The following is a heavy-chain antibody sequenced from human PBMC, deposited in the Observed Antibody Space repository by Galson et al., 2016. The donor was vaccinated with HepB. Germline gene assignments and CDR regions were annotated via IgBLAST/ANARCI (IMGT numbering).Heavy chain of an antibody. D-gene: IGHD2-2*01. V-gene: IGHV4-59*08. CDR1: GGFISTSY. Sequence: SETLSLTCTVSGGFISTSYWSWIRQPPGRGLEWIGYISYSGDTYFNPSLRSRVTISVDTPKNQFSLRLSSVTAADTAVYYCARKSRDQLFDFWGQGTLVTVSS. CDR2: ISYSGDT. CDR3: ARKSRDQLFDF. J-gene: IGHJ4*02.